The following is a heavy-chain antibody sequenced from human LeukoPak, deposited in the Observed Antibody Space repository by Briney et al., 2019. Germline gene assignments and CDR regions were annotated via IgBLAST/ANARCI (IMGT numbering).Heavy chain of an antibody. V-gene: IGHV1-69*13. CDR2: IIPIFGTA. CDR1: GGTFSSYA. J-gene: IGHJ6*03. D-gene: IGHD5-18*01. CDR3: ARAEGRGYSFNYGGYYYYYMDV. Sequence: SVKVSCKASGGTFSSYAISWVRQAPGQGLEWMGGIIPIFGTANYAQKFQGRVTITADESTGTAYMELSSLRSEDTAVYYCARAEGRGYSFNYGGYYYYYMDVWGKGTTVTISS.